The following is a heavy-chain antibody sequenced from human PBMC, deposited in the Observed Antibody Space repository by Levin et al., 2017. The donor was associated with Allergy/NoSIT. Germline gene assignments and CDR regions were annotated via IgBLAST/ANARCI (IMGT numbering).Heavy chain of an antibody. V-gene: IGHV3-23*01. Sequence: GESLKISCAASGFTFTTYAMTWVRQAPGKGLEWVSLISGSGGSTYYTDSVKGRFTISRDTSKNTLYLQMNSLRAEDTAVYYCAKARFSIGRERGYYFDYWGQGTLVTVSS. D-gene: IGHD3-3*02. CDR2: ISGSGGST. CDR3: AKARFSIGRERGYYFDY. CDR1: GFTFTTYA. J-gene: IGHJ4*02.